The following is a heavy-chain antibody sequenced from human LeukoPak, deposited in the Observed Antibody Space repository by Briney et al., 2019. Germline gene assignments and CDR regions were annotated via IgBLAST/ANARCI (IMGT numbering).Heavy chain of an antibody. CDR1: GGSISSYY. CDR3: AGLGALAFDY. V-gene: IGHV4-59*01. Sequence: SETLSLTCTVSGGSISSYYWSWIRQPPGKGLEWIGYIYYSGSTNYNPSLKSRVTISVDTSKNQFSLKLSSVTAADTAVYYCAGLGALAFDYWGQGTLVTVSS. D-gene: IGHD3-16*01. CDR2: IYYSGST. J-gene: IGHJ4*02.